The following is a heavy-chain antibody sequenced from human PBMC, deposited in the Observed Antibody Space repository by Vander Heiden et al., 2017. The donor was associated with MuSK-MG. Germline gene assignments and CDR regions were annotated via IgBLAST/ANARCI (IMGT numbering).Heavy chain of an antibody. Sequence: QVQLVQSGAEVKKPGASVKVSCKASAYTFTSYYMHWVRQAPGQGLEWMGIINPSVGRTTYEQKFQGRGTMTRDTSTSTVYMELRSLRSEEKAMYYCAREPHCRECSGYHYSWFDPWGQLTLVAVS. CDR1: AYTFTSYY. J-gene: IGHJ5*02. V-gene: IGHV1-46*01. CDR3: AREPHCRECSGYHYSWFDP. D-gene: IGHD6-25*01. CDR2: INPSVGRT.